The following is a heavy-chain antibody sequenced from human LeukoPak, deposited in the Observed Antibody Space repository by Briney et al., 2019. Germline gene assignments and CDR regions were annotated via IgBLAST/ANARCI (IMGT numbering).Heavy chain of an antibody. CDR3: ARSSGGGYSDF. Sequence: GGSLRLSCAASGFTFSDYYMSWIRLAPRKGLEWVSYISSSSSYINYADSVKGRFTISRDNAKNSLCLQMNSLRAEDTAVYYCARSSGGGYSDFWGQGTLVTVSS. CDR2: ISSSSSYI. CDR1: GFTFSDYY. V-gene: IGHV3-11*03. D-gene: IGHD4-23*01. J-gene: IGHJ4*02.